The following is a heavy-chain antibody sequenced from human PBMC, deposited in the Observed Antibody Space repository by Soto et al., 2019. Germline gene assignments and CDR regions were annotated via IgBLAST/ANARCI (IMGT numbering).Heavy chain of an antibody. V-gene: IGHV4-34*01. CDR3: ARFRMVRGVITSYYYYYGMDV. CDR1: GGSFSGYY. CDR2: INHSGST. Sequence: SETLSLTCAVYGGSFSGYYWSWIRQPPGKGLEWIGEINHSGSTNYNPSLKSRVTISVDTSKNQFSLKLSSVTAADTAVYYCARFRMVRGVITSYYYYYGMDVWGQGTTVTV. J-gene: IGHJ6*02. D-gene: IGHD3-10*01.